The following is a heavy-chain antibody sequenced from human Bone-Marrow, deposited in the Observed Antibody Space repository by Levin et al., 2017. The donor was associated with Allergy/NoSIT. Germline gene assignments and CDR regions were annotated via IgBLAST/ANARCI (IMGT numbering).Heavy chain of an antibody. D-gene: IGHD5-24*01. CDR1: GGSISTGGFH. J-gene: IGHJ4*02. CDR3: AREDGYVFDY. V-gene: IGHV4-31*03. CDR2: IYYSGNT. Sequence: SETLSLTCSLSGGSISTGGFHWSWVRQRPGKGLEWIGYIYYSGNTYYNPSLQSRLSISIDTSKNQFSLRLTSVTAADTAVYYCAREDGYVFDYWGQGTLVTVTS.